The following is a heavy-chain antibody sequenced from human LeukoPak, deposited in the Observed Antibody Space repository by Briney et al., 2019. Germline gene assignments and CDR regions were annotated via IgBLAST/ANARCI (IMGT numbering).Heavy chain of an antibody. CDR1: GGTFSSYA. V-gene: IGHV1-69*05. CDR2: IIPIFGAA. CDR3: ARDSGYSSSWYPKMAYYFDY. Sequence: SVKVSCKASGGTFSSYAISWVRQAPGQGLEWMGRIIPIFGAANYAQKFQGRVTITTDESTSTAYMELSSLRSEDTAVYYCARDSGYSSSWYPKMAYYFDYWGQGTLVTVSS. J-gene: IGHJ4*02. D-gene: IGHD6-13*01.